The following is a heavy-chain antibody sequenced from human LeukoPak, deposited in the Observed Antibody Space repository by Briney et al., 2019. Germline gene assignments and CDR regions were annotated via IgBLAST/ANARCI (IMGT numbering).Heavy chain of an antibody. V-gene: IGHV1-18*01. CDR3: AXXXXXXXXXSYPTNWFDP. J-gene: IGHJ5*02. D-gene: IGHD3-10*01. Sequence: IXXVRQAPGQGLEWXGWISAYNGNTNYAQKLQGRVTMTTDTXXXTDYMELRSLRYDDTAVYYYAXXXXXXXXXSYPTNWFDPWGQGTLVTVSS. CDR2: ISAYNGNT.